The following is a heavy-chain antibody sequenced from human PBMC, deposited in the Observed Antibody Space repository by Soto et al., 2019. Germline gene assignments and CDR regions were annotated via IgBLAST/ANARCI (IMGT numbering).Heavy chain of an antibody. Sequence: QVQLVQSGAEVKKPGASVKVSCKASGYTFTNYGIHWVRQAPGQGLEWVGWISAYNGNKNYAQKLQGRVTMNTDTYPNTAYMELRSLRSDDTAAYYCARDSTWPYWGQGTLVTVSS. CDR1: GYTFTNYG. CDR3: ARDSTWPY. J-gene: IGHJ4*02. D-gene: IGHD5-12*01. V-gene: IGHV1-18*01. CDR2: ISAYNGNK.